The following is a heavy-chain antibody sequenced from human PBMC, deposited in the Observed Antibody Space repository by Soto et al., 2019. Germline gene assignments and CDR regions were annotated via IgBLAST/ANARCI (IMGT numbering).Heavy chain of an antibody. CDR1: GGSISSYY. CDR3: ARHSWEIIAPEREWFDP. V-gene: IGHV4-59*01. J-gene: IGHJ5*02. D-gene: IGHD1-26*01. Sequence: SETLSLTCTVSGGSISSYYWSWIRQPPGKKLEWIGYIYYSGSTNYNPSLKSRVTISVGTSKNQFSLKLRSVTAADTAVYYCARHSWEIIAPEREWFDPWGQGTLVTVSS. CDR2: IYYSGST.